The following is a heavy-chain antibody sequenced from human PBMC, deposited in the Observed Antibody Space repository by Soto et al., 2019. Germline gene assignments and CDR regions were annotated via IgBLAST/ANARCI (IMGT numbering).Heavy chain of an antibody. CDR3: ATRTVFRSLDC. V-gene: IGHV4-61*01. Sequence: QVQLQESGPGLVKPSETLSLTCTVSGGSVRSDNYYWIWIRQPPGKGLECIGYISYSGSTNYNPSLKSRVTISVDTSKNQFSLKLSSVTAADTAVYYCATRTVFRSLDCWGQGTLVTVSS. J-gene: IGHJ4*02. CDR1: GGSVRSDNYY. CDR2: ISYSGST.